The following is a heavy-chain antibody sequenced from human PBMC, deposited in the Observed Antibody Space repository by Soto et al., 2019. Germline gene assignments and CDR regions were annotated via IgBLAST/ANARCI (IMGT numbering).Heavy chain of an antibody. D-gene: IGHD2-15*01. J-gene: IGHJ6*02. V-gene: IGHV1-69*12. CDR2: IMPIFRAP. CDR3: ASWLKGPDIGNYYYGMDV. CDR1: GGAFSDYA. Sequence: QVQLVQSGAEVKKPGSSVKVSCKASGGAFSDYAFSWVRQAPGQGLEWLGGIMPIFRAPDYAQKFQGRATITADEFTRTAYMEMNSLRSEATAVYYCASWLKGPDIGNYYYGMDVWGQGTTVTVS.